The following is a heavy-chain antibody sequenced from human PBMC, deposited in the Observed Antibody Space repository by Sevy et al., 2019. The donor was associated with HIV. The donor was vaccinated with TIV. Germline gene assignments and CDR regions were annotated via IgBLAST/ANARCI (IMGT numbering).Heavy chain of an antibody. Sequence: GESLKISCAASGFTFSTYAMSWVRQAPGKGLEWVSDISGSGGDTYYADSVKGRFTISRDNSKNRRYLQMNSLRAEDKAVYYCAKDAYYYDSSGYSMSQWYYGMDVWGQGTTVTVSS. V-gene: IGHV3-23*01. D-gene: IGHD3-22*01. J-gene: IGHJ6*02. CDR3: AKDAYYYDSSGYSMSQWYYGMDV. CDR2: ISGSGGDT. CDR1: GFTFSTYA.